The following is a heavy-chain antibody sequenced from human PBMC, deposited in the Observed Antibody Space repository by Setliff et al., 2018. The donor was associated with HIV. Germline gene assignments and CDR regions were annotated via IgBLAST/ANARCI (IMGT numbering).Heavy chain of an antibody. V-gene: IGHV7-4-1*02. CDR2: IHTEQGFP. CDR3: AVDRHAFDI. J-gene: IGHJ3*02. D-gene: IGHD5-12*01. Sequence: ASVKVSCKASGYTFINYAVNWLRQAPGRGLEWMGWIHTEQGFPMYAQGFTGRFVFSLDPSVNTAYLQINSLTPDDGGVYYCAVDRHAFDIWGQGTVVTVSS. CDR1: GYTFINYA.